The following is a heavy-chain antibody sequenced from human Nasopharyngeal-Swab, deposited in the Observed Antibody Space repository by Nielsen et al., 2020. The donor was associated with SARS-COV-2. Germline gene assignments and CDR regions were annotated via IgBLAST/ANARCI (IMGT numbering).Heavy chain of an antibody. CDR3: AQTSIGMATIRGVLPY. CDR2: ISGSGGST. V-gene: IGHV3-23*01. J-gene: IGHJ4*02. CDR1: GFTFSSYS. Sequence: GGSLRLSCAASGFTFSSYSISWVRQAPGKGLEWVSAISGSGGSTYYADSVKGRFTISRDNSKNTLYLQMNSLRAEDTAVYYCAQTSIGMATIRGVLPYWGQGTLVTVSS. D-gene: IGHD5-24*01.